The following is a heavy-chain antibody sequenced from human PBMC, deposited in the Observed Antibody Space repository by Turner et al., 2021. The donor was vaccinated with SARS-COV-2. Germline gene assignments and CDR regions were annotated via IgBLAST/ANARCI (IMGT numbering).Heavy chain of an antibody. Sequence: VLLVESGVGVVPPQMSLRLPCSTSGFTFRQYAMHWVRQAPGKGLQWVALISRDGRDKYYADAVKGRFVIYRDLATDTLILEMTNMTHDDSGVYYCARGGAASFLASSWLDFWGQGTRVTVSS. J-gene: IGHJ4*02. D-gene: IGHD5-12*01. CDR3: ARGGAASFLASSWLDF. CDR2: ISRDGRDK. V-gene: IGHV3-30*09. CDR1: GFTFRQYA.